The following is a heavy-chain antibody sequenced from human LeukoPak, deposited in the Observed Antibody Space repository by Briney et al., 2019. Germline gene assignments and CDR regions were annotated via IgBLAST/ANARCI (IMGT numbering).Heavy chain of an antibody. CDR1: GGTFSSYA. Sequence: GASVKVSCKASGGTFSSYAISLVRQAPGQGLEWMGRIIPILGIANYAQKFQGIVTITAEKSTSKAYMELSRMRSEDTAVYYCARSKGDNWNEGEDWFDPWGQGTLVTVSS. V-gene: IGHV1-69*04. D-gene: IGHD1-20*01. J-gene: IGHJ5*02. CDR3: ARSKGDNWNEGEDWFDP. CDR2: IIPILGIA.